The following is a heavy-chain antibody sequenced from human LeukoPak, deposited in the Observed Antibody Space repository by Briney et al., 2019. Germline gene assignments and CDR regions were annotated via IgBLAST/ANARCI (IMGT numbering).Heavy chain of an antibody. CDR3: AKDYGTGWYYFDY. CDR2: ISYTGSNK. D-gene: IGHD6-19*01. CDR1: RYTFSTCA. V-gene: IGHV3-30*18. J-gene: IGHJ4*02. Sequence: PGRSLRLSCASSRYTFSTCAMHWVRQAPGKGLEWVAVISYTGSNKYYADSVQGRFTISRDNSKNTLYLEMNSLRPEATAAYYCAKDYGTGWYYFDYWGQGTLVTVSS.